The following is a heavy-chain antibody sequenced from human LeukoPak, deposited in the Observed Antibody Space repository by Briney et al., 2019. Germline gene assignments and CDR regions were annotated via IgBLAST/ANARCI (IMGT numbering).Heavy chain of an antibody. D-gene: IGHD2-21*02. CDR2: ISGSGGST. CDR3: AKGPHAYCGGDCYPDI. CDR1: GFTFSSYA. Sequence: GGSLRLSCAASGFTFSSYAMSWVRQAPGKGLEWVSAISGSGGSTYYADSVKGRFTISRDNSKNTLYLQMNSLRAKDTAVYYCAKGPHAYCGGDCYPDIWGQGTMVTVSS. V-gene: IGHV3-23*01. J-gene: IGHJ3*02.